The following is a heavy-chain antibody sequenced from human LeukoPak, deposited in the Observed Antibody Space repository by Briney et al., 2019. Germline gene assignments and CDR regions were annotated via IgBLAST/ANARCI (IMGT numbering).Heavy chain of an antibody. CDR1: GFTFSSDS. CDR3: AKDEGRDYFDS. J-gene: IGHJ4*02. CDR2: IRYDGSNK. Sequence: PGGSLRLSCAASGFTFSSDSMHWVRQAPGKGLEWAAFIRYDGSNKKYADSVKGRFTISRDNSRNTLYLQMNSLRAEDTAVYYCAKDEGRDYFDSWGQGTLVTVSS. V-gene: IGHV3-30*02.